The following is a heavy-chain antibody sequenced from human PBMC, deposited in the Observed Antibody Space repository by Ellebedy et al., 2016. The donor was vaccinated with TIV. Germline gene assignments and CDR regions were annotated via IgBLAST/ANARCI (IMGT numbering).Heavy chain of an antibody. CDR1: GFTFSSYG. CDR3: AKAPGEYYDFWSGLDY. J-gene: IGHJ4*02. V-gene: IGHV3-30*18. Sequence: GESLKISXAASGFTFSSYGMHWVRQAPGKGLEWVAVISYDGSNKYYADSVKGRFTISRDNSKNTLYLQMNSLRAEDTAVYYCAKAPGEYYDFWSGLDYWGQGTLVTVSS. D-gene: IGHD3-3*01. CDR2: ISYDGSNK.